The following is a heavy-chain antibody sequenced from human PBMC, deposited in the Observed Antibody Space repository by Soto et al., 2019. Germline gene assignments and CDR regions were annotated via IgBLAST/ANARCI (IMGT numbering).Heavy chain of an antibody. CDR1: GFTFSSYG. CDR2: ISYDGSNK. D-gene: IGHD3-9*01. J-gene: IGHJ4*02. Sequence: QVQLVESGGGVVQPGRSLRLSCAASGFTFSSYGMHWVRQAPGKGLEWVAVISYDGSNKYYADSVKGRFTISRDNSKNTLYLQMNSLRAEDTAVYYCAKDLVRRAIAKGFSVDWGQGTLVTVSS. CDR3: AKDLVRRAIAKGFSVD. V-gene: IGHV3-30*18.